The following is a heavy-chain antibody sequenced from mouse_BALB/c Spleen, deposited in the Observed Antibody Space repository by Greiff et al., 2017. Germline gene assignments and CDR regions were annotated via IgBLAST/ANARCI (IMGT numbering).Heavy chain of an antibody. CDR1: GFTFSSYT. CDR2: ISSGGGNT. D-gene: IGHD1-1*01. V-gene: IGHV5-9*03. CDR3: AGYTTVPPYYFDY. Sequence: EVMLVESGGGLVKPGGSLKLSCAASGFTFSSYTMSWVRQTPEKRLEWVATISSGGGNTYYPASVKGRFTISRDNAKNNLYLQMSSLRSEETALYYCAGYTTVPPYYFDYWGQGTTLTVSS. J-gene: IGHJ2*01.